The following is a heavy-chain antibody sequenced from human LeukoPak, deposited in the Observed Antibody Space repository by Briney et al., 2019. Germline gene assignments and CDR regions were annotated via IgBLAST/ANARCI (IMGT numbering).Heavy chain of an antibody. D-gene: IGHD4-17*01. Sequence: GGSLRLSCAASGFTFRMYWMSWVRQAPGKGLEWVANIKQDGSEKYYVDSVKGRFTISRDNAKNTLYLQMNSLRAEDTAVYYCARAYGYYFDYWGQGTLVTVSS. J-gene: IGHJ4*02. V-gene: IGHV3-7*01. CDR2: IKQDGSEK. CDR1: GFTFRMYW. CDR3: ARAYGYYFDY.